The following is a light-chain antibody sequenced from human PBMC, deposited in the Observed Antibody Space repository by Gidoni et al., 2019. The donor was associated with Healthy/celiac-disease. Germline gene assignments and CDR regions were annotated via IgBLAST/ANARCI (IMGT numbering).Light chain of an antibody. V-gene: IGKV3-15*01. CDR2: GAS. CDR3: QQYNNWPSLT. J-gene: IGKJ5*01. Sequence: EIVMTQSPATLSVSPGERANLSCRASQSVSSNLAWYQQKPGQAPRLLIYGASTRATGIPARFSGSGSGTEFTLTISSLQSEDFAVYYCQQYNNWPSLTFXXXTRLEIK. CDR1: QSVSSN.